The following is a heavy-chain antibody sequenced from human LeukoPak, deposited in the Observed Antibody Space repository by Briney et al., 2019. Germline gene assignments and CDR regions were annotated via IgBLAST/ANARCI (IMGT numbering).Heavy chain of an antibody. CDR2: IYTSGST. CDR3: ARGRSGSYQYYYGLDV. J-gene: IGHJ6*02. V-gene: IGHV4-61*02. CDR1: GGSISSGSYY. Sequence: SETLSLTCTVSGGSISSGSYYWSWIRQPAGKGLEWTGRIYTSGSTNYNPSRKTRVTSSVDTSKNQFSLKLSSVTAADPAVYYCARGRSGSYQYYYGLDVWGQGTTVTVSS. D-gene: IGHD1-26*01.